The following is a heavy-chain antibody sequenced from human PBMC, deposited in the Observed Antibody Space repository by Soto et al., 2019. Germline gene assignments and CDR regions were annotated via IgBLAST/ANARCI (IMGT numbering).Heavy chain of an antibody. Sequence: PGGSLRLSCSASGFTFSSYAMHWVRQAPGKGLEYVSAISSNGGSTYYADSVKGRFTISRDNSKNTLYLQMSSLRAEDTAVYYCVNDIVATITERPYYFDYWGQGTLVTVSS. D-gene: IGHD5-12*01. CDR1: GFTFSSYA. J-gene: IGHJ4*02. V-gene: IGHV3-64D*08. CDR3: VNDIVATITERPYYFDY. CDR2: ISSNGGST.